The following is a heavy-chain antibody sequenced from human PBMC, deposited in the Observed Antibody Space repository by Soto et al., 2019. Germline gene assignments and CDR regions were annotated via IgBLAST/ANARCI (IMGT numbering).Heavy chain of an antibody. Sequence: SQTLPLTCSVSADSFSTYYWRGIRQPAGKGLEWIGRIQSSGSTNYNPSFKSRVTMSVDTSKIQFSLKLSSVTAADTAVYYCAREGGYSANYYTPFDYWGQGTLVTVS. CDR2: IQSSGST. CDR3: AREGGYSANYYTPFDY. D-gene: IGHD1-26*01. CDR1: ADSFSTYY. V-gene: IGHV4-4*07. J-gene: IGHJ4*02.